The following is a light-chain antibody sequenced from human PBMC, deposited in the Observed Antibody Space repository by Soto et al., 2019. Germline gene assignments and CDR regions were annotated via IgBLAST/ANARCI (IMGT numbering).Light chain of an antibody. V-gene: IGLV1-51*01. CDR1: SSTIGNNY. CDR2: DNN. J-gene: IGLJ1*01. CDR3: VTWDSSLSAYV. Sequence: QSVLTQPPSVSAAPGQKVTSSCSGGSSTIGNNYVSWYKQLPGTAPQLLIFDNNRRPSGIPDRISGSKSGSSATLGITGLQTGDEADYYCVTWDSSLSAYVFGTGTKVTVL.